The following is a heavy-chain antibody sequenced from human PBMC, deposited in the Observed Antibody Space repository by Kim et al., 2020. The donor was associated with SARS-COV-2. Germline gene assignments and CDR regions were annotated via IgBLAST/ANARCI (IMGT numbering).Heavy chain of an antibody. D-gene: IGHD1-26*01. CDR3: VRSGIVGTMGRYYLDY. Sequence: GGSLRLSCATSGFTFSDPYMDWVRQAPGRGLEWVGRIRNKAKSYTTEYAASVKGRFTVSRDDSKNSLYLQMNSLKTEDTAVYYCVRSGIVGTMGRYYLDYWGQGTLVIVSS. V-gene: IGHV3-72*01. CDR1: GFTFSDPY. CDR2: IRNKAKSYTT. J-gene: IGHJ4*02.